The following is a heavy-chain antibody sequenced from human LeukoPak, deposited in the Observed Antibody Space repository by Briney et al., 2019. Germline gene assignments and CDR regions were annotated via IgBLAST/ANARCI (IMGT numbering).Heavy chain of an antibody. V-gene: IGHV3-7*01. CDR2: INEDGGET. D-gene: IGHD3/OR15-3a*01. J-gene: IGHJ3*02. Sequence: SGGSLRLSCAASGFTFSSYWMTWVRQAPGKGLEWVANINEDGGETYSVDSVKGRFTISRDNAKNSLYLQMNSLRAEDTAVYYRARGGPTGALDIWGQGTMVTVSS. CDR1: GFTFSSYW. CDR3: ARGGPTGALDI.